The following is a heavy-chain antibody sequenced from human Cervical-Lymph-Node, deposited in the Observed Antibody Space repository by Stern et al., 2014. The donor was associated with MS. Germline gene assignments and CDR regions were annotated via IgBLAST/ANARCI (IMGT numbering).Heavy chain of an antibody. CDR2: IFPGGSDI. Sequence: EVQLVESGPEVKRPGESLKISCQASGYTFTSYWIGWVRQMPGKGLEWIAIIFPGGSDIRDSPSFQGQVTISADKSSSTAYLQWNNLEASDTAIYYCARNRYFDYWGQGTLVTVSS. V-gene: IGHV5-51*01. J-gene: IGHJ4*02. CDR1: GYTFTSYW. CDR3: ARNRYFDY.